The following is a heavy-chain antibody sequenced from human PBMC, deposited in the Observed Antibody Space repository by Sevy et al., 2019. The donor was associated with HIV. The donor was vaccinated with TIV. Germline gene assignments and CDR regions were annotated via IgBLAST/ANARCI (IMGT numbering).Heavy chain of an antibody. CDR2: IWYDGSNK. D-gene: IGHD3-10*01. CDR3: AGEPHYYGSGSYYNAGAFDI. V-gene: IGHV3-33*01. CDR1: GFTFSSYG. J-gene: IGHJ3*02. Sequence: GGSLRLSCAASGFTFSSYGMHWVRQAPGKGLEWVAVIWYDGSNKYYADSVKGRFTISRDNSKNTLYLQMNSLRAEDTAVYYCAGEPHYYGSGSYYNAGAFDIWGQGTMVTVSS.